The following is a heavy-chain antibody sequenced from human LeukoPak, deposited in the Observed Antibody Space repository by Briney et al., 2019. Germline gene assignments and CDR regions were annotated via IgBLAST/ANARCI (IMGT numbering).Heavy chain of an antibody. Sequence: ASVRVSCTASGYTFTSYGISWVRQAPGQGLEWMGRISANNGNTNYALKLQGIVSITTDTFTSTAYMELTSLSSDDTAVYYCARVYGSGSSNRFDPWGQGTLVTVSS. CDR1: GYTFTSYG. CDR2: ISANNGNT. J-gene: IGHJ5*02. CDR3: ARVYGSGSSNRFDP. D-gene: IGHD3-10*01. V-gene: IGHV1-18*01.